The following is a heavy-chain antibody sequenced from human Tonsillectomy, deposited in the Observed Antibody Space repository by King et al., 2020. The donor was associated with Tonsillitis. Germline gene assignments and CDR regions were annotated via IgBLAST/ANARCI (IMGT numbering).Heavy chain of an antibody. V-gene: IGHV4-61*02. CDR2: VYLSGSA. CDR3: ARSTSSWRKYYYYFYYMDV. D-gene: IGHD2-2*01. J-gene: IGHJ6*03. CDR1: DDSIRSASYS. Sequence: QLQESGPGLVKPSQTLSLMCSVSDDSIRSASYSWSWIRQPPGKGLEWNGRVYLSGSANYNPSLKSRGTMSVDTSKNQFSLKLTSVTAADTAVYYCARSTSSWRKYYYYFYYMDVWGKGTTVTVSS.